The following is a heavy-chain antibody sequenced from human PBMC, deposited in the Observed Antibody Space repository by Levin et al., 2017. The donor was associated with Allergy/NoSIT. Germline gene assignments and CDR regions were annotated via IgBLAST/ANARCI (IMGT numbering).Heavy chain of an antibody. CDR1: GFTFSSYG. V-gene: IGHV3-30*18. CDR3: AKDADYYGSGSYYGMDV. CDR2: ISYDGSNK. J-gene: IGHJ6*02. D-gene: IGHD3-10*01. Sequence: PGGSLRLSCAASGFTFSSYGMHWVRQAPGKGLEWVAVISYDGSNKYYADSVKGRFTISRDNSKNTLYLQMNSLRAEDTAVYYCAKDADYYGSGSYYGMDVWGQGTTVTVSS.